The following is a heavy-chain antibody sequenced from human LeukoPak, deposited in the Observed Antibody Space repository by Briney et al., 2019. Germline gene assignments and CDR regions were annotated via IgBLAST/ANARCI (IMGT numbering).Heavy chain of an antibody. CDR2: ISWNSGSI. Sequence: GRSLRLSCAASGFTFDDYAMHWVRQAPGKGLDWVSGISWNSGSIGYADSAKGRFTISRDNAKNSLYLQMNSLRPEDMALYYCAKGAARLSLFTSFDYWGRGTLVTVSS. D-gene: IGHD3-16*01. J-gene: IGHJ4*02. V-gene: IGHV3-9*03. CDR1: GFTFDDYA. CDR3: AKGAARLSLFTSFDY.